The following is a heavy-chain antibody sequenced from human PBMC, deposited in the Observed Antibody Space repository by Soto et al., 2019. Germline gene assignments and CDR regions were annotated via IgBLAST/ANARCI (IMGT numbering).Heavy chain of an antibody. Sequence: SETLSLTCTVSVGSISSGHYYWSWIRQPPGKGLEWIGFISYSGNTYYSASLKSRVTISVDTSKNQFSLNLSFVTAADTAVYYCATMGSPATGLYYFDYWGQGTLVTVSS. CDR1: VGSISSGHYY. D-gene: IGHD1-26*01. CDR3: ATMGSPATGLYYFDY. CDR2: ISYSGNT. J-gene: IGHJ4*02. V-gene: IGHV4-30-4*01.